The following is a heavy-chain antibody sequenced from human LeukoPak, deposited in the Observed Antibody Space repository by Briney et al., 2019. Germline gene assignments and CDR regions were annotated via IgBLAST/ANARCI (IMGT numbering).Heavy chain of an antibody. J-gene: IGHJ4*02. V-gene: IGHV4-4*07. D-gene: IGHD4-17*01. CDR3: ARGYGDFRVEGRYFHS. CDR2: IYTSGST. CDR1: GGSISSYY. Sequence: SGTLSLTCTVSGGSISSYYWSWIRQPAGKGLEWIGRIYTSGSTNYNPSLKSRVTISVDTSKNRFSLKLSSVTAADTAVYYCARGYGDFRVEGRYFHSWGQGTLVTVSS.